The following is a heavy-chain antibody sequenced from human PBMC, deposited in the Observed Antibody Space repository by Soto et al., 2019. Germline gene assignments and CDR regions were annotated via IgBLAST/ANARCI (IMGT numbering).Heavy chain of an antibody. D-gene: IGHD6-19*01. Sequence: GASVKVSCEVSGYTLTELSMHWVRQAPGKGLEWMGGFDPEDGETIYAQKFQGRVTMTEDTSTDTAYMELRSLRAEDTAVYFCAKELVNSGWTYFDYWGQGTLVTVSS. J-gene: IGHJ4*02. V-gene: IGHV1-24*01. CDR1: GYTLTELS. CDR2: FDPEDGET. CDR3: AKELVNSGWTYFDY.